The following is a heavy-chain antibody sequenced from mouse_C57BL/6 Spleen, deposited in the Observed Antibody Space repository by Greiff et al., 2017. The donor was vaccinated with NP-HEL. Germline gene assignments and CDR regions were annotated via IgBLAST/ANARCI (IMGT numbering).Heavy chain of an antibody. Sequence: DVMLVESGGGLVKPGGSLKLSCAASGFTFSSYAMSWVRQTPEKRLEWVATISDGGSYTYYPDNVKGRFTISRDNAKNNLYLQMSHLKSEDTAMYYCARSSTSCDYWGQGTTLTVSS. CDR3: ARSSTSCDY. D-gene: IGHD1-1*01. V-gene: IGHV5-4*03. CDR2: ISDGGSYT. CDR1: GFTFSSYA. J-gene: IGHJ2*01.